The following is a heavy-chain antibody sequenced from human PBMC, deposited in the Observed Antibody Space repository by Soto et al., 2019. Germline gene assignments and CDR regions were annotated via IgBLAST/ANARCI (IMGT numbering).Heavy chain of an antibody. V-gene: IGHV4-59*01. J-gene: IGHJ6*02. CDR3: ARYPHYDDYYYGLDV. CDR2: IHYSGCT. CDR1: GDSISSYY. D-gene: IGHD5-12*01. Sequence: QVQLQESGPGLVKPSETLSLTCTVSGDSISSYYWSWIRQPPGKGLEWIGYIHYSGCTSYKPSLRSRVTISADTSKNQFSLKLSSVTAADTAVYYCARYPHYDDYYYGLDVWGQGTTVIVSS.